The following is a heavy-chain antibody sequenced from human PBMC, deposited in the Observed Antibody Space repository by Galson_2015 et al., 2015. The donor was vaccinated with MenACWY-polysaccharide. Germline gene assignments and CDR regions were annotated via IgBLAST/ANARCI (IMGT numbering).Heavy chain of an antibody. D-gene: IGHD3-16*02. J-gene: IGHJ4*02. CDR3: ARAGEEYDYIWGNYRNTQLLNY. Sequence: SVKVSCKASGGTFSSYAMSWVRQAPGQGLEWMGGIIPLFGTPNYAQKFQDRLTITTDESTITAYMELSSLSSEDTDVYYCARAGEEYDYIWGNYRNTQLLNYWGQGTLVTVSS. V-gene: IGHV1-69*05. CDR1: GGTFSSYA. CDR2: IIPLFGTP.